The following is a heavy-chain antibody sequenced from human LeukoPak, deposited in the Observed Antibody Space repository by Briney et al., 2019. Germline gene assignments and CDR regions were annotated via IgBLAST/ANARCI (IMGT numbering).Heavy chain of an antibody. CDR3: ARDRHSIRFLEWLTPFDI. D-gene: IGHD3-3*01. Sequence: KPSETLSLTCTVSGGSISSGSYYWSWIRQPAGKGLEWIGRIYTSGSTNYNPSLKSRVTISVDTSKNQFSLKLSSVTAADTAVYYCARDRHSIRFLEWLTPFDIWGQGTMVTVSS. V-gene: IGHV4-61*02. CDR1: GGSISSGSYY. J-gene: IGHJ3*02. CDR2: IYTSGST.